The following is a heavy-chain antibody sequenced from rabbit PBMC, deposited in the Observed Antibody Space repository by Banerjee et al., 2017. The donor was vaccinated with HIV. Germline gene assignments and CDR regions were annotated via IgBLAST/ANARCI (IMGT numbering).Heavy chain of an antibody. V-gene: IGHV1S40*01. J-gene: IGHJ4*01. CDR3: ARGAAAMTMVTPFNL. CDR1: GFSFSSSYY. CDR2: IYAGSSGST. Sequence: QSLEESGGDLVKPGASLTLTCTASGFSFSSSYYMCWVRQAPGKGLEWIACIYAGSSGSTYYTSWAKGRFTISKTSSTTVTLQMTSLTAADTATYFCARGAAAMTMVTPFNLWGPGTLVTVS. D-gene: IGHD2-1*01.